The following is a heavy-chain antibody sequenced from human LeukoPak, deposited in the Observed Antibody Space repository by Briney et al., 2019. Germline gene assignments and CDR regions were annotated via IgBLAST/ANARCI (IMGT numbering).Heavy chain of an antibody. CDR1: GFTFDDYA. J-gene: IGHJ4*02. V-gene: IGHV3-43D*03. Sequence: GGSLRLSCAASGFTFDDYAMHWVRQAPGKGLEWVSLISWDGGSTYYADSVKGRFTISRDNSKNTLYLQMNSLRAEDTAVYYCADSFFDYWGQGTLVTVSS. CDR2: ISWDGGST. CDR3: ADSFFDY. D-gene: IGHD2-15*01.